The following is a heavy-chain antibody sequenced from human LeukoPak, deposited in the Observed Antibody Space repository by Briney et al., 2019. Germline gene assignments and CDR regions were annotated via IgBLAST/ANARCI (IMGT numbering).Heavy chain of an antibody. D-gene: IGHD3-10*01. V-gene: IGHV3-30*18. J-gene: IGHJ4*02. CDR1: GFTFSDYY. CDR2: ISHDGSNK. CDR3: TKEGYYGSGSFPDY. Sequence: GGSLRLSCAASGFTFSDYYMNWFRQAPGKGLEWVAVISHDGSNKYYADSVKGRFTISRDNSKNTLYLQMNSLRAEDTAVYYCTKEGYYGSGSFPDYWGQGTLVTVSS.